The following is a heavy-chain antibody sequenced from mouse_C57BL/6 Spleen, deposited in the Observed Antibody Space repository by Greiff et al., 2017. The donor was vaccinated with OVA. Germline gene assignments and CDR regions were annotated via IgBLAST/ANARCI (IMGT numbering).Heavy chain of an antibody. CDR1: GFTFTDYY. D-gene: IGHD1-1*01. Sequence: VQLQQSGPVLVKPGPSVKISCKASGFTFTDYYMHWVKQSHGKSLEWIGLVYPYNGGTSYNQKFKGKATFTVDTSSSTAYMELNSLTSEDSAVYYCARSDYYGSRDWYFDVWGTGTTVTVSS. CDR2: VYPYNGGT. V-gene: IGHV1-36*01. CDR3: ARSDYYGSRDWYFDV. J-gene: IGHJ1*03.